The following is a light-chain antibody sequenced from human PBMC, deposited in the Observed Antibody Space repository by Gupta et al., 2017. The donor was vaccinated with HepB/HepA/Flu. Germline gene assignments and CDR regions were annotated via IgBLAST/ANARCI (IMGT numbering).Light chain of an antibody. J-gene: IGLJ1*01. Sequence: QSVLTPPPSASGTPGQRVTISCSGSSSNVGRDTVYWYQQLPGTAPKLLIYNDDQRPSGVPDRFSGSKSGTSASLAISGLRSEDEADYYCAAWDNSRSGYVFGTGTRVTVL. CDR3: AAWDNSRSGYV. CDR1: SSNVGRDT. V-gene: IGLV1-47*02. CDR2: NDD.